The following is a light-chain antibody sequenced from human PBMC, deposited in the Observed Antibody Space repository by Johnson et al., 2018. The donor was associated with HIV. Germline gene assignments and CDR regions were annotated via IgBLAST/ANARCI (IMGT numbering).Light chain of an antibody. J-gene: IGLJ1*01. CDR1: SSNIGNNY. CDR2: DNN. CDR3: GTWDSGLSAHYV. Sequence: QSVLTQPPSVSAAPGQKVTISCSGSSSNIGNNYVSWYQQLPGTAPKLLIYDNNKRPSGIPDRFSGTKSGTSATLGITGLQTGDEADYYGGTWDSGLSAHYVFGTGTKVTVL. V-gene: IGLV1-51*01.